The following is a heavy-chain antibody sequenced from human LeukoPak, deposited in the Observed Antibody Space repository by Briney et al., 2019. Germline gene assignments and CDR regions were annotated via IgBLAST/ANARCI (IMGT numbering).Heavy chain of an antibody. V-gene: IGHV3-23*01. J-gene: IGHJ4*02. CDR1: GFTFNNFA. CDR2: ISGGGETT. Sequence: GGSLRLSCAASGFTFNNFAMNWVRQAPGKGLEWVSSISGGGETTYYADSAKGRFTISRDNSQNTLYLQMNSLRAEDTAVYYCARDYADYVGYFFFDYRGQGTLVTVSS. CDR3: ARDYADYVGYFFFDY. D-gene: IGHD4-17*01.